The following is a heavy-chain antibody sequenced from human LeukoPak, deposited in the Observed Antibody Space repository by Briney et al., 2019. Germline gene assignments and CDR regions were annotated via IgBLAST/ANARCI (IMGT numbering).Heavy chain of an antibody. Sequence: GGSLRLSCAASGFTFSSCGMHWVRQAPGKGLEWVAFIRYDGSNKYYADYVKGRFTISRDNSKNTLYLQMNSLRAEDTAVYYCAKDYPIYCSSTSCASFDYWGQGTLVTVSS. V-gene: IGHV3-30*02. CDR3: AKDYPIYCSSTSCASFDY. J-gene: IGHJ4*02. CDR1: GFTFSSCG. D-gene: IGHD2-2*01. CDR2: IRYDGSNK.